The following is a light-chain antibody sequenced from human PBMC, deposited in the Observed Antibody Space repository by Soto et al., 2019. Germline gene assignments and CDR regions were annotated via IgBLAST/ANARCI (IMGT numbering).Light chain of an antibody. J-gene: IGKJ4*01. Sequence: EIVLTQSPATLSLSPGERATLSYRASQSVTNYLTWNQQKPGQAPRLLIYDASNRATGIPARFSGSGSGTDFTLIVSSLEPEDFAVYYCQQYGTSPLTFGGGTKVEIK. V-gene: IGKV3-11*01. CDR3: QQYGTSPLT. CDR1: QSVTNY. CDR2: DAS.